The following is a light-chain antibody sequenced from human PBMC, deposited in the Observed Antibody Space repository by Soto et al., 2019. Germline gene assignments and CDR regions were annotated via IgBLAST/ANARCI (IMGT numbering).Light chain of an antibody. J-gene: IGKJ3*01. V-gene: IGKV3-20*01. CDR3: QQYGSSPRFT. CDR2: GAS. CDR1: QSVSSSY. Sequence: EIVLTQSPGTLSLSPGERATLSCRASQSVSSSYLAWYQQKPGQAPRLLIYGASSRATGIPDRFSGSGSGTACALTSSRLEPEDFAVDYCQQYGSSPRFTFGPGTKVDIK.